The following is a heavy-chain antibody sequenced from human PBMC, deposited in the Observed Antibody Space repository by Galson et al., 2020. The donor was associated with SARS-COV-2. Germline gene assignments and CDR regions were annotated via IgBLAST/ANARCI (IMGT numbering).Heavy chain of an antibody. CDR2: ISYDGGNK. V-gene: IGHV3-30*18. CDR3: AKDSLGYVGPFDY. D-gene: IGHD3-16*01. CDR1: GSIFRSHG. J-gene: IGHJ4*02. Sequence: GESLKISCAASGSIFRSHGMHWVRQAPGKGLAWVAAISYDGGNKYYADSVKGRFTISRDNSKNTLFLQMNSLRPEDTALYYCAKDSLGYVGPFDYWGQGTLVTVSS.